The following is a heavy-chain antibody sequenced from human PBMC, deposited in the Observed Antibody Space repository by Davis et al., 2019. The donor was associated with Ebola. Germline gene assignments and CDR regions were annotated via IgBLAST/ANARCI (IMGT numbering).Heavy chain of an antibody. V-gene: IGHV4-34*01. CDR2: INDSGST. D-gene: IGHD3-10*01. Sequence: SETLSLTCAVYGGSFSGYHWSWIRQHPGKGLEWIGEINDSGSTNYNPSLKSRVTISVDTSKNQFSLKLNSVTAADTAVYYCARGGARTYYYGAGTYSFVYYFDYWGQVTPVTVSS. CDR3: ARGGARTYYYGAGTYSFVYYFDY. J-gene: IGHJ4*02. CDR1: GGSFSGYH.